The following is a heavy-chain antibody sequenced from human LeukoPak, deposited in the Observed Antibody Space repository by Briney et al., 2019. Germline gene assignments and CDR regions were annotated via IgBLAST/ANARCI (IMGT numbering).Heavy chain of an antibody. CDR3: ARLGAVSDAFDI. CDR2: VYHSGST. J-gene: IGHJ3*02. V-gene: IGHV4-59*08. CDR1: GGSISTYY. D-gene: IGHD3-16*01. Sequence: SETLSLTCTVSGGSISTYYWSWIRQPPGKGLEWLGYVYHSGSTNYNPSLKSRVTISVDTSKKQFSLKVTPVTAADTAVYHCARLGAVSDAFDIWGQGTMVTVSS.